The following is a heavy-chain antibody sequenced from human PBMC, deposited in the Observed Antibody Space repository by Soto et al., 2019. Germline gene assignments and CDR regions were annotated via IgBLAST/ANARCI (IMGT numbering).Heavy chain of an antibody. CDR1: GGSIGSSSYY. J-gene: IGHJ3*02. CDR3: ARMPIVVVPPAPNALDAFDI. D-gene: IGHD2-2*01. CDR2: VYYSGSN. Sequence: QLQLQESGPRLVKPSETLSLICSVSGGSIGSSSYYWGWIRQPPGRGLEFIGHVYYSGSNFYNPSLKSRLTISVDISKNQFSLRLTSVTAADTAMYYCARMPIVVVPPAPNALDAFDIWGQGTMVTVSS. V-gene: IGHV4-39*01.